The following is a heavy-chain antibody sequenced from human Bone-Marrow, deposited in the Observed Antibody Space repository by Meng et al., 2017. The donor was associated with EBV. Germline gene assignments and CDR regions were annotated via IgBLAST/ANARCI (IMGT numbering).Heavy chain of an antibody. CDR2: AHYSGRT. D-gene: IGHD5/OR15-5a*01. CDR1: GDSFSGFYN. Sequence: QLRLPESVPGQVTPSETLSLTCTVSGDSFSGFYNWAWLRQPPGRGLEWIGSAHYSGRTYYSPSLRSRVTVSIDTSKNQFSLRLTSVTAADTALYYCARPFPSIVSPRLDPFGDWGQGALVTVSS. J-gene: IGHJ4*02. CDR3: ARPFPSIVSPRLDPFGD. V-gene: IGHV4-39*01.